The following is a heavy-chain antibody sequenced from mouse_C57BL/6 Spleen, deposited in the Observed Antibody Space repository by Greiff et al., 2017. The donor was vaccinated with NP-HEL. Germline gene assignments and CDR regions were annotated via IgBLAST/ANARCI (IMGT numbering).Heavy chain of an antibody. V-gene: IGHV1-4*01. J-gene: IGHJ3*01. Sequence: QVQLKESGAELARPGASVKMSCKASGYTFTSYTMHWVKQRPGQGLEWIGYINPSSGYTKYNQKFKDKATLTADKSSSTAYMQLSSLTSEDSAVYDCARCAYYGSIPAWFAYWGQGTLVTVSA. CDR2: INPSSGYT. D-gene: IGHD1-1*01. CDR3: ARCAYYGSIPAWFAY. CDR1: GYTFTSYT.